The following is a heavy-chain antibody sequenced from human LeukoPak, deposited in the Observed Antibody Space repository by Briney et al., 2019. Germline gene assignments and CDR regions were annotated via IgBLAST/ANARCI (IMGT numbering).Heavy chain of an antibody. V-gene: IGHV3-33*01. CDR3: ARGNCSGGSCYADY. CDR2: IWYDGSNK. D-gene: IGHD2-15*01. CDR1: GFTFSSYG. Sequence: GRSLRLSCAAPGFTFSSYGMHWVRQAPGKGLEWVAVIWYDGSNKYYADSVKGRFTISRDNSKNTLYLQMNSLRAEDTAVYYCARGNCSGGSCYADYWGQGTLVTVSS. J-gene: IGHJ4*02.